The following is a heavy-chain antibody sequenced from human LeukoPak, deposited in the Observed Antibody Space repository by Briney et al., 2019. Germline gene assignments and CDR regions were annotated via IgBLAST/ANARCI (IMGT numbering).Heavy chain of an antibody. CDR1: GGSFSGYY. Sequence: SETLSLTCAVYGGSFSGYYWSWIRQPPGKGLEWIGEINHSGSTNYNPSLKSRVTISVDTSKNQFSLKLSSVTAADTAVYYCARRWYYGMDVWGQGTTVTVSS. CDR2: INHSGST. D-gene: IGHD5-24*01. V-gene: IGHV4-34*01. J-gene: IGHJ6*02. CDR3: ARRWYYGMDV.